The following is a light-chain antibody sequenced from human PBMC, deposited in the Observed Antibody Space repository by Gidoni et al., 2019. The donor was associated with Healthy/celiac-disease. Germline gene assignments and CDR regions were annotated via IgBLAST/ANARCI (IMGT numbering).Light chain of an antibody. Sequence: EIATSQSPATLSVSPGERATLACRASQSVSSNLDWYQQKPGQAPKLLIYGASTRDTGIPARFSGSGSGTDFTLTISSLQSEDFAVYYCQQYNSSPRTFGEGTKVEIK. CDR3: QQYNSSPRT. CDR1: QSVSSN. J-gene: IGKJ4*01. CDR2: GAS. V-gene: IGKV3-15*01.